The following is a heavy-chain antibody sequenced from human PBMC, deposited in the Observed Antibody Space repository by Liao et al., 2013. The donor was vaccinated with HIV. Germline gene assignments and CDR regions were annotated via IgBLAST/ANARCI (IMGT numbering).Heavy chain of an antibody. CDR3: ARERPDGWYDY. Sequence: QVQLQESGPGLVKPSETLSLTCTVSGGSISIHFWTWIRQPAGKGLEWIGRIFHSGSTDYNPSLKSRVTLSVDTSKNQFSLKLTSVTAADTAVYYCARERPDGWYDYWGPGTLVTVSS. CDR2: IFHSGST. J-gene: IGHJ4*02. D-gene: IGHD6-19*01. CDR1: GGSISIHF. V-gene: IGHV4-4*07.